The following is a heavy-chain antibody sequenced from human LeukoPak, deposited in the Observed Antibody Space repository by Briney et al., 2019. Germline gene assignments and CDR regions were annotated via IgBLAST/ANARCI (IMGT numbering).Heavy chain of an antibody. V-gene: IGHV3-64D*06. CDR1: GFTFSSYA. CDR3: VKVTRSGYDRYYFDY. CDR2: ISSNGGST. D-gene: IGHD5-12*01. Sequence: GGSLRLSCSASGFTFSSYAMHWVRQAPGKGLEYVSAISSNGGSTYYADSVKGRSTISRDNSKNTLYLQMSSLRAEDTAVYYCVKVTRSGYDRYYFDYWGQGTLVTVSS. J-gene: IGHJ4*02.